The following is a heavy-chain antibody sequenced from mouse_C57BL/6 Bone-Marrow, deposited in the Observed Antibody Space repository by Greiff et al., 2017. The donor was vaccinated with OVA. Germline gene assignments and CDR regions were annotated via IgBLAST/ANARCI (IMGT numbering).Heavy chain of an antibody. V-gene: IGHV1-54*01. CDR3: ARPRDDYAMDY. D-gene: IGHD3-3*01. J-gene: IGHJ4*01. Sequence: QVQLQQSGAELVRPGTSVKVSCKASGYAFPNYLIEWVKQRPGQGLEWIGVINPGSGGTNYNEKFKGKATLTADKSSSTAYMQLSSLTSEDSAVYFCARPRDDYAMDYWGQGTSVTVSS. CDR2: INPGSGGT. CDR1: GYAFPNYL.